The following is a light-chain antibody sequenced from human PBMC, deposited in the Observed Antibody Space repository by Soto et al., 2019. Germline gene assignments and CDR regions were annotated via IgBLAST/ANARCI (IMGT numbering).Light chain of an antibody. J-gene: IGKJ5*01. CDR2: GAS. CDR1: QSVSSN. CDR3: QQYNTYIT. Sequence: EMFMTQSPATLSVSPGERATLSCRASQSVSSNLAWYQHKPGQAPRLLIYGASTRATGVPARFSGSGSGTDFTRTISSLQSEDFAVYFCQQYNTYITFGQGTRLEIK. V-gene: IGKV3-15*01.